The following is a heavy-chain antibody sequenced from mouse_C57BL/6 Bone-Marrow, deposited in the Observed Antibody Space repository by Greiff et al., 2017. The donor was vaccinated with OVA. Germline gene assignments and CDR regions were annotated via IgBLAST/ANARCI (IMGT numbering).Heavy chain of an antibody. CDR1: GFTFSSYA. J-gene: IGHJ4*01. D-gene: IGHD2-5*01. Sequence: EVQGVESGGGLVKPGGSLKLSCAASGFTFSSYAMSWVRQTPEKRLGWVATISDGGSYTYYPGNGKGRFTISRDNAKNNLYLQMSHLKSEDTAMYYCARRDSNYGYYYAMDYWGQGTSVTVSS. CDR2: ISDGGSYT. CDR3: ARRDSNYGYYYAMDY. V-gene: IGHV5-4*03.